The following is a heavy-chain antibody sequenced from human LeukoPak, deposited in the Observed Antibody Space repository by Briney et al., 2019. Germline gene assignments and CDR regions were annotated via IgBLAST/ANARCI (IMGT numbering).Heavy chain of an antibody. V-gene: IGHV1-69*05. CDR3: ANCPITVVRGVMLGWFDP. D-gene: IGHD3-10*01. CDR2: IIPIFGTA. J-gene: IGHJ5*02. Sequence: SVKVSYKASGGTFSSYAISWVRQAPGQGLEWMEGIIPIFGTANYAQKFQGRVTITTDESTSTAYMELSSLRSEDTAVYYCANCPITVVRGVMLGWFDPWGQGTLVTVSS. CDR1: GGTFSSYA.